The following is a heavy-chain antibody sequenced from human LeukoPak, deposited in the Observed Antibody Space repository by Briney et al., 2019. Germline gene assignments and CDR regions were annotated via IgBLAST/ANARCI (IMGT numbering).Heavy chain of an antibody. D-gene: IGHD3-3*01. CDR2: ISSSSSYI. J-gene: IGHJ4*02. V-gene: IGHV3-21*01. Sequence: GGSLRLSCAASGFTFSSYSMNWVRQAPGKGLEWVSSISSSSSYIYYADLVKGRFTISRDNAKNSLYLQMNSLRAEDTAVYYCARDRTYYDFWSGYSAGLTDYWGQGTLVTVSS. CDR3: ARDRTYYDFWSGYSAGLTDY. CDR1: GFTFSSYS.